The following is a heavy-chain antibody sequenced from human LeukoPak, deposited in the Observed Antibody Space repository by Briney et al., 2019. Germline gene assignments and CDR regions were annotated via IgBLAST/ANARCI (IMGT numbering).Heavy chain of an antibody. Sequence: SGGSLRLSCAASGFTFSSYAMSWVRQAPGKGLEWVSAISGSGGSTYYADSVKGRFTISRDNSKNTLYLQMNSLRAEDTAVYYCARDGKLVGATTGWFDPWGQGTLVTVSS. J-gene: IGHJ5*02. CDR3: ARDGKLVGATTGWFDP. CDR2: ISGSGGST. D-gene: IGHD1-26*01. CDR1: GFTFSSYA. V-gene: IGHV3-23*01.